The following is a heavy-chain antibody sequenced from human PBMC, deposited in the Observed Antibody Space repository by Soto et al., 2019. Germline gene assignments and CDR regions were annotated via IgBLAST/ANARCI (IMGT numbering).Heavy chain of an antibody. CDR2: IYYSGST. J-gene: IGHJ5*02. D-gene: IGHD6-19*01. V-gene: IGHV4-30-4*01. Sequence: LSLTCTVSGGSISSGDYYWSWIRQPPGKGLEWIGYIYYSGSTYYNPSLKSRVTISVDTSKNQFSLKLSSVTAADTAVYYCARGVAGKPNWFDPWGQGTLVTVSS. CDR1: GGSISSGDYY. CDR3: ARGVAGKPNWFDP.